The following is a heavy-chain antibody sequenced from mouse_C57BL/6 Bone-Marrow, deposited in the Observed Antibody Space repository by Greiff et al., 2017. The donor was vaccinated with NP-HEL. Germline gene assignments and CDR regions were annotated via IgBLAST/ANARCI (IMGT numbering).Heavy chain of an antibody. Sequence: QVQLQQPGAELVRPGSSVKLSCKASGYTFTSYWMDWVKQRPGQGLEWIGNIYPSDSETPYNQKFKDKATLTVDKSSSTAYMQLSSLTSEDSAVYYCARWAYGSSYWYFDVWGTGTTVTVSS. CDR2: IYPSDSET. D-gene: IGHD1-1*01. CDR3: ARWAYGSSYWYFDV. V-gene: IGHV1-61*01. CDR1: GYTFTSYW. J-gene: IGHJ1*03.